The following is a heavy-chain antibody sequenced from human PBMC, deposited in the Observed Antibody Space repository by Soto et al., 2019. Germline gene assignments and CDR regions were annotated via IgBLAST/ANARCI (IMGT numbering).Heavy chain of an antibody. D-gene: IGHD4-17*01. CDR2: IYPGDSDT. Sequence: PGESLKISCKGSGYSFTSYWIGWVRQMPGKGLEWMGIIYPGDSDTRYSPSFQGQVTISADKSISTAYLQWSSLKASDTAMYYCARHGNGDYAGYYYGMDVWGQGTTVTVSS. V-gene: IGHV5-51*01. CDR1: GYSFTSYW. CDR3: ARHGNGDYAGYYYGMDV. J-gene: IGHJ6*02.